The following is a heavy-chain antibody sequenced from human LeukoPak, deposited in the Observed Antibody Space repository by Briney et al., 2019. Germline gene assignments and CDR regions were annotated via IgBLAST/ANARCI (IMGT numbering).Heavy chain of an antibody. J-gene: IGHJ4*02. Sequence: PSETLSLTCTVSSGSISTGGYYWSWIRQHPGKGLEWIGYIYYSGSTNYNPSLKSRVTISVDTSKNQFSLKLSSVTAADTAVYYCARDYSGAYDYWGQGTLVTVSS. V-gene: IGHV4-61*08. D-gene: IGHD4-17*01. CDR3: ARDYSGAYDY. CDR1: SGSISTGGYY. CDR2: IYYSGST.